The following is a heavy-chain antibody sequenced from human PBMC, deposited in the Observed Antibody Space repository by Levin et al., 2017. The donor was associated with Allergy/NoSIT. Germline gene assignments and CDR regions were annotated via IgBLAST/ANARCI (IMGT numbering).Heavy chain of an antibody. CDR3: AAGHYCTNGVCPFYYYYGMDV. D-gene: IGHD2-8*01. Sequence: ASVKVSCKASGFTFTSSAVQWVRQARGQRLEWIGWIVVGSGNTNYAQKFQERVTITRDMSTSTAYMELSSLRSEDTAVYYCAAGHYCTNGVCPFYYYYGMDVWGQGTTVTVSS. J-gene: IGHJ6*02. CDR2: IVVGSGNT. CDR1: GFTFTSSA. V-gene: IGHV1-58*01.